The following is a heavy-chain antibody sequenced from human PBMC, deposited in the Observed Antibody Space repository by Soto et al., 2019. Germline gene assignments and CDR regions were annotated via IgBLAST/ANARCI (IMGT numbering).Heavy chain of an antibody. Sequence: ASVKVSCKASGYTFTGYYMHWVRQAPGQGLEWMGWINPNSGGTNYAQKFQGRVTMTRDTSISTAYMELSRLRSDDTAVYYCARGRSSSWYPGWFDPWGQGTLVTVSS. CDR2: INPNSGGT. CDR3: ARGRSSSWYPGWFDP. V-gene: IGHV1-2*02. D-gene: IGHD6-13*01. J-gene: IGHJ5*02. CDR1: GYTFTGYY.